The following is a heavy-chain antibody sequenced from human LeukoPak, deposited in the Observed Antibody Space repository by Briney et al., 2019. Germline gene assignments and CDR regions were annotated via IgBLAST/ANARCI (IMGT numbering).Heavy chain of an antibody. Sequence: ASETLSLTCAVYGGSFSGYYWSWIRQPPGKGLEWIGEINHSGSTNYNPSLKSRVTISVDTSKNQFSLKLSSVTAADTAVYYCANTEDGIAVAGTGAFDIWGQGTMVTVSS. V-gene: IGHV4-34*01. CDR2: INHSGST. J-gene: IGHJ3*02. CDR1: GGSFSGYY. D-gene: IGHD6-19*01. CDR3: ANTEDGIAVAGTGAFDI.